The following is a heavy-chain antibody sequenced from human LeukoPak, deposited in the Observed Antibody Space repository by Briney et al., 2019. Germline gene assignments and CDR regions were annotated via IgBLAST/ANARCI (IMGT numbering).Heavy chain of an antibody. V-gene: IGHV4-34*01. CDR3: ARSEGSYREYWFDP. CDR2: INHSGNT. CDR1: GVSFSGYY. D-gene: IGHD3-16*02. J-gene: IGHJ5*02. Sequence: PSETLSLTCAVYGVSFSGYYWNWIRQPPGQGLEWIGEINHSGNTNYNPSLKSRVTISVDTSKNQFTLKLSSVTAADTAVYYCARSEGSYREYWFDPWGQGTLVTVSS.